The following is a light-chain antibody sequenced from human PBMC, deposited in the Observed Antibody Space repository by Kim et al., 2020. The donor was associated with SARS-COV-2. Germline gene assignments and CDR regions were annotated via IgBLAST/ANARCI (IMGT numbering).Light chain of an antibody. V-gene: IGLV2-8*01. CDR1: SSDVGRYNY. Sequence: QSALTQPPSASGSPGQSVTISCTGTSSDVGRYNYVSWYQQHPDKAPKFMIYEVSKRPSGVPDRFSGSKSGNTASLTVSGLQAEDEADYYCSSYAGSNNFVFGTGTKVTVL. CDR3: SSYAGSNNFV. CDR2: EVS. J-gene: IGLJ1*01.